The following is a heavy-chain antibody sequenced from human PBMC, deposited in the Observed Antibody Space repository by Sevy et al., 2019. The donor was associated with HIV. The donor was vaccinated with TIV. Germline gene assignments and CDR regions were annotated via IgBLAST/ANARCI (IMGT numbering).Heavy chain of an antibody. D-gene: IGHD6-13*01. Sequence: ASVKVSCKASGGTFSSYAISWVRQAPGQGLEWMGGIIPFFGTANYGQKFHGSVTVTADESRSTAYMELSSLRPEDTAVDYCAGIAAAGPLHARTTGLDVWGQGTTVTVSS. J-gene: IGHJ6*02. V-gene: IGHV1-69*13. CDR2: IIPFFGTA. CDR1: GGTFSSYA. CDR3: AGIAAAGPLHARTTGLDV.